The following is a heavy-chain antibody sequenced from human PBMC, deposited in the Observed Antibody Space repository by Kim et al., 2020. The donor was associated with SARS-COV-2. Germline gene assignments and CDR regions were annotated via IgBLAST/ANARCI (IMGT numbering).Heavy chain of an antibody. CDR2: SGGNT. J-gene: IGHJ4*02. Sequence: SGGNTYDADSGQGRLTIHRANSKNTRYLQMNSLRAEDTAVYYCAKRGGAYWGQGTLVTVSS. CDR3: AKRGGAY. D-gene: IGHD3-16*01. V-gene: IGHV3-23*01.